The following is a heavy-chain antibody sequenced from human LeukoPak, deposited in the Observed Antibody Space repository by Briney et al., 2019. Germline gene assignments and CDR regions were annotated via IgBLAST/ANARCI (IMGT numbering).Heavy chain of an antibody. J-gene: IGHJ4*02. V-gene: IGHV3-23*01. CDR2: ISGSGGST. Sequence: PGGSLRLSCAASGFTFSSYAVSWVRQAPGKGLEWVSAISGSGGSTYYADSVKGRFTISRDNSKNTLYLQMNSLRAEDTAVYYCAKDPRRVARNPLGDDYWGQGTLVTVS. D-gene: IGHD3-16*01. CDR1: GFTFSSYA. CDR3: AKDPRRVARNPLGDDY.